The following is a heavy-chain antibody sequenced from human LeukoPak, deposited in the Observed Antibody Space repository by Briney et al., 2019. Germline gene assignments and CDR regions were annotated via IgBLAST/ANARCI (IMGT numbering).Heavy chain of an antibody. CDR2: IYPGDSDT. D-gene: IGHD4-17*01. V-gene: IGHV5-51*01. CDR3: ARHHDYGDYGCFDY. Sequence: GESLRISCKGSGYSFTSYWIGWVRQMPGKGLEWMGIIYPGDSDTRYSPSFQGQVTISADKSIRTAYLQWSSLKASDTAIYYCARHHDYGDYGCFDYWGQGTLVTVSS. CDR1: GYSFTSYW. J-gene: IGHJ4*02.